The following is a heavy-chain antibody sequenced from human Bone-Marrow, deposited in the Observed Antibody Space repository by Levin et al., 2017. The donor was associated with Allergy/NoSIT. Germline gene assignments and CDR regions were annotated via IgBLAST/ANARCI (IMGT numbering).Heavy chain of an antibody. CDR2: ISAGAGNT. CDR1: GFTFSNYA. V-gene: IGHV3-23*01. Sequence: PGGSLRLSCAASGFTFSNYAMSWVRQAPGKGLEWVSTISAGAGNTYYADSVKGRFTISRDNSRNTLYLQMNSLRAEDTAVYYCAKAYYYGSGSYYSAFDYWGQGTLVTVSS. CDR3: AKAYYYGSGSYYSAFDY. D-gene: IGHD3-10*01. J-gene: IGHJ4*02.